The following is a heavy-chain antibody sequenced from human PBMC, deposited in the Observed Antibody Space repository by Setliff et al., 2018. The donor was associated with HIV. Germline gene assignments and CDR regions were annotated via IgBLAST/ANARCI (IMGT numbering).Heavy chain of an antibody. CDR3: ARDLFGVAGSSDY. V-gene: IGHV4-59*11. CDR2: IYYSGST. Sequence: PSETLSLTCTVSGGSISSHYWSWIRQPPGKVLEWIGSIYYSGSTNYNPSLKSRVTISVDTSKNQFSLKLSSVTAADTAVYYCARDLFGVAGSSDYWGQGTLVTVSS. J-gene: IGHJ4*02. D-gene: IGHD3-3*01. CDR1: GGSISSHY.